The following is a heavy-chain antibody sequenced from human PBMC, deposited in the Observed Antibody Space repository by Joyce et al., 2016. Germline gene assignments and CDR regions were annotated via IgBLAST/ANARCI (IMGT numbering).Heavy chain of an antibody. CDR2: IIPMFGTT. J-gene: IGHJ2*01. Sequence: QVQLVQSGAEVKKPGSSVTVSCKASGGTFSSYAISWVRQAPGQGLEWMGGIIPMFGTTISAQRFQGRVTITADESTSTAYMELTSLRYEDTAVYYCAGANYFDTSLNQGFRYFDLWGRGTLVTVSS. D-gene: IGHD3-22*01. CDR3: AGANYFDTSLNQGFRYFDL. CDR1: GGTFSSYA. V-gene: IGHV1-69*01.